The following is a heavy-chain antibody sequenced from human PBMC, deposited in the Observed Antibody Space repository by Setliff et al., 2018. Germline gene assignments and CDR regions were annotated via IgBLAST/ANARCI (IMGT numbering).Heavy chain of an antibody. D-gene: IGHD3-10*01. CDR3: AKGSPAVHYYYYGMDV. CDR1: GFTFSSYA. J-gene: IGHJ6*02. V-gene: IGHV3-23*01. CDR2: ISGSGGST. Sequence: GGSLRLSCAASGFTFSSYAMSWVRQAPGKGLEWVSAISGSGGSTYYADSVKGRFTISRDNSKNTLYLQMNSLRAEDTAVYYCAKGSPAVHYYYYGMDVWGQGTTVTVSS.